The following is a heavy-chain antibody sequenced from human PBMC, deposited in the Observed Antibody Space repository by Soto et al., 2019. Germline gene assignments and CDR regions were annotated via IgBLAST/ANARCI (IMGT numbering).Heavy chain of an antibody. J-gene: IGHJ4*02. D-gene: IGHD3-10*01. Sequence: GASVKVSCKASGYTFTSYDINWARQATGQGPEWMGWMNPDSGNTGYVQKFQGRVTMTRNTAISTAYMELSSLRSEDTAVYYCARSVGGSNVNFDYWGQGTLVTVSS. CDR2: MNPDSGNT. V-gene: IGHV1-8*01. CDR3: ARSVGGSNVNFDY. CDR1: GYTFTSYD.